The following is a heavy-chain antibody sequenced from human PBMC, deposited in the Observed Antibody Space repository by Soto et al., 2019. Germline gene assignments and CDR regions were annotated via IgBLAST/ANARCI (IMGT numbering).Heavy chain of an antibody. Sequence: QPGGSLRLSCAASGFTFSSYGMHWVRQAPGKGLEWVAVISYDGSNKYYADSVKGRFTISRDNSKNTLYLQMNSLRAEDTAVYYCAKASQGYCSGGSCYSAFDYWGQGTLVTVSS. CDR1: GFTFSSYG. V-gene: IGHV3-30*18. CDR3: AKASQGYCSGGSCYSAFDY. CDR2: ISYDGSNK. J-gene: IGHJ4*02. D-gene: IGHD2-15*01.